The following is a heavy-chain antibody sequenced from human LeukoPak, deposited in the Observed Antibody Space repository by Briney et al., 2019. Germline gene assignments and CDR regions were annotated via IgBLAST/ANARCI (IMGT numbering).Heavy chain of an antibody. CDR2: ISSSSSYI. CDR1: GFTFSSYS. D-gene: IGHD2-21*02. Sequence: NPGGSLRLSCAASGFTFSSYSMNWVRQAPGKGLEWVSSISSSSSYIYYADSVKGRFTISRDNAKNSLYLQMNSLRAEDKAVYYCARDIYVAYCGGDCYSEDWYSDLWGRGTRVTVSS. J-gene: IGHJ2*01. V-gene: IGHV3-21*01. CDR3: ARDIYVAYCGGDCYSEDWYSDL.